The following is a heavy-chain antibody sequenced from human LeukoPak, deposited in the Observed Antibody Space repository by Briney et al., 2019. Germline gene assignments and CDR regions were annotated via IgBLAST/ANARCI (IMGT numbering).Heavy chain of an antibody. CDR3: ARLGNCSGGSCYTPDY. D-gene: IGHD2-15*01. J-gene: IGHJ4*02. CDR1: GYSFTRYW. CDR2: IYPGDSDS. V-gene: IGHV5-51*01. Sequence: GESLKISCQGSGYSFTRYWIGWVRQMPGKGLEWMGIIYPGDSDSRNSPSFQGQVTISADKSISTAYLQWSSLKASDSAMYYCARLGNCSGGSCYTPDYWGQGTLVTVSS.